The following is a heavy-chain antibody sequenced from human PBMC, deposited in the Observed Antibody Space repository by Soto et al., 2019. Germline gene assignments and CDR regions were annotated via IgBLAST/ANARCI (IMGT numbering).Heavy chain of an antibody. CDR1: GGSFSGYY. CDR2: INHSGST. J-gene: IGHJ5*02. Sequence: PSETLSLTCAVYGGSFSGYYWSWIRQPPGKGLEWIGEINHSGSTNYNPSLKSRVTISVDTSKNQFSLKLSSVTAADTAVYYCARKKTPYYDILTGYYRSNWFDPWGQGTLVTVSS. D-gene: IGHD3-9*01. V-gene: IGHV4-34*01. CDR3: ARKKTPYYDILTGYYRSNWFDP.